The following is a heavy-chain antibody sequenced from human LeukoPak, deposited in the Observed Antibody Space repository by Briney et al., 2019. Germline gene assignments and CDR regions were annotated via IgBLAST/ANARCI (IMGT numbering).Heavy chain of an antibody. CDR3: ARESGRGYSYGDIDY. D-gene: IGHD5-18*01. CDR1: GFTFSSYS. Sequence: PGGSLRLSCAASGFTFSSYSMSWVRQAPGKGLEWVSSISSSSSYIYYADSVKGRFTISRDNAKNSLYLQMNSLRAEDTAAYYCARESGRGYSYGDIDYWGQGTLVTVSS. J-gene: IGHJ4*02. V-gene: IGHV3-21*01. CDR2: ISSSSSYI.